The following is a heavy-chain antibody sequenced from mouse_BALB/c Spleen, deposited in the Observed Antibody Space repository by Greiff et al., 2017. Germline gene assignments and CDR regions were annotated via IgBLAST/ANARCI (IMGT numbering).Heavy chain of an antibody. CDR1: GFTFSSYT. CDR3: TREGGDEDY. Sequence: EVKLVESGGGLVKPGGSLKLSCAASGFTFSSYTMSWVRQTPEKRLEWVATISSGGSYTYYPDSVKGRFTISRDNAKNTLYLQMSSLKSEDTAMYYCTREGGDEDYWGQGTTLTVSS. D-gene: IGHD3-3*01. CDR2: ISSGGSYT. J-gene: IGHJ2*01. V-gene: IGHV5-6-4*01.